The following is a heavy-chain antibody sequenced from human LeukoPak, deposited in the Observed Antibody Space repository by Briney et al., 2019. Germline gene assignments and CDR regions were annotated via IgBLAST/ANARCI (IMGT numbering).Heavy chain of an antibody. CDR1: GGSFSGYY. D-gene: IGHD6-19*01. V-gene: IGHV4-34*01. CDR3: ARIKQWLVRRYFDY. J-gene: IGHJ4*02. Sequence: PSETLSLTCAVYGGSFSGYYWSWIRQPPGKGLEWIGEINHSGSTNYNPSLKSRVTISVDTSKDQFSLKLSSVAAADTAVYYCARIKQWLVRRYFDYWGQGTLVTVSS. CDR2: INHSGST.